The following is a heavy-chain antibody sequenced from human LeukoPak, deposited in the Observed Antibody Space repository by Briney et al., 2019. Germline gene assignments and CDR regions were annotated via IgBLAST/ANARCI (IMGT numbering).Heavy chain of an antibody. J-gene: IGHJ4*02. D-gene: IGHD1-26*01. V-gene: IGHV5-51*01. CDR2: IYPGDSDA. CDR3: ARRRDLYSGSYYPFDY. CDR1: GYSVTNYW. Sequence: GESLKISCQGFGYSVTNYWIGWVRQMPGKGLKWMGIIYPGDSDARYSPSFQGQVTISADKSISTAYLQWSSLKASDTAMYYCARRRDLYSGSYYPFDYWGQGTLVTVSS.